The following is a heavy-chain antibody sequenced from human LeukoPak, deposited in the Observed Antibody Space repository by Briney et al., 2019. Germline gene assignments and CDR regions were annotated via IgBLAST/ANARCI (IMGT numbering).Heavy chain of an antibody. CDR3: ARDGARYCSGGSCEDY. V-gene: IGHV3-21*01. CDR1: GFTFSSYS. J-gene: IGHJ4*02. Sequence: GGSLRLSCAASGFTFSSYSMNWVRQAPGKGLEWVSSISSSSSYIYYADSVKGRFTISRDNAKNSLCLQMNSLRAEDTAVYYCARDGARYCSGGSCEDYWGQGTLVTVSS. D-gene: IGHD2-15*01. CDR2: ISSSSSYI.